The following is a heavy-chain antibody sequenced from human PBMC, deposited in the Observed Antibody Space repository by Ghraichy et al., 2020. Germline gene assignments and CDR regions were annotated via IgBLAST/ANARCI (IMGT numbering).Heavy chain of an antibody. Sequence: GGSLRLSCVASGFSFSSYAMSWVRQAPGKGLDWVSGITGSGGITYSADSVKGRFTISRDNSKNMLYLQMNSLRAEDTAVYYCARGTGYSYGKTALDYWGQGTLVTVSS. CDR3: ARGTGYSYGKTALDY. V-gene: IGHV3-23*01. CDR2: ITGSGGIT. D-gene: IGHD5-18*01. J-gene: IGHJ4*02. CDR1: GFSFSSYA.